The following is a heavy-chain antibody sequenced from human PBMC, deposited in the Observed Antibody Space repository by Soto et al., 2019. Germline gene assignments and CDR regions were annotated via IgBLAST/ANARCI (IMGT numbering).Heavy chain of an antibody. CDR3: ARHGHRVYYYYGMDV. J-gene: IGHJ6*02. CDR2: IYYSGST. Sequence: SETLSLTCTVSGGSISSSSYYWGWIRQPPGKGMEWIGSIYYSGSTYYNTSLKSRITISVDTSKNQFSLKLSSVTAADTAVYYCARHGHRVYYYYGMDVWGQGTTVTVSS. D-gene: IGHD3-10*01. CDR1: GGSISSSSYY. V-gene: IGHV4-39*01.